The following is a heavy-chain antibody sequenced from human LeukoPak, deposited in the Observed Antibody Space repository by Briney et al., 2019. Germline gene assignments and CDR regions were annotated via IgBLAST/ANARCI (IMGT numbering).Heavy chain of an antibody. V-gene: IGHV4-34*01. CDR1: GGSFSGYY. Sequence: SETLSLTCAVYGGSFSGYYWSWIRQPPGKGLEWIGEINQSGSTNYNPSLKSRVTISVDTSKNQFSLKLSSVTAADTAVYYCARGSLSGVYDYWGQGTLVTVSS. J-gene: IGHJ4*02. CDR2: INQSGST. D-gene: IGHD1-26*01. CDR3: ARGSLSGVYDY.